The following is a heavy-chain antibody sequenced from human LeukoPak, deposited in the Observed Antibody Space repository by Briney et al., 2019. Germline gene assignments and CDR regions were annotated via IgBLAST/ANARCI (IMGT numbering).Heavy chain of an antibody. CDR3: ARGGAARPDF. CDR1: GFTFSSYA. J-gene: IGHJ4*02. V-gene: IGHV3-30*04. D-gene: IGHD6-6*01. Sequence: GGSLRLSCAASGFTFSSYAMHWVRQAPGKGLEWVAVISYDGSNKYYADSVKGRFTISRDNSKNTLYLQMNSLRAEDTAVYYCARGGAARPDFWGQGTLVTVSS. CDR2: ISYDGSNK.